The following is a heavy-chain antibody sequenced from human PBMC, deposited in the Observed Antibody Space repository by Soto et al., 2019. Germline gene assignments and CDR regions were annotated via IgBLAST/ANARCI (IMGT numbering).Heavy chain of an antibody. J-gene: IGHJ4*02. CDR1: GYTFTSYY. D-gene: IGHD6-13*01. CDR2: INPSGGST. Sequence: QVQLVQSGAEVKKPGASVKVSCKASGYTFTSYYMHWVRQAPGQGLERMGIINPSGGSTSYAQKFQGRVTMTRDTSTSTVYMELSSLRSEDTAVYYCARESGVSSSWAPFDYWGQGTLVTVSS. CDR3: ARESGVSSSWAPFDY. V-gene: IGHV1-46*01.